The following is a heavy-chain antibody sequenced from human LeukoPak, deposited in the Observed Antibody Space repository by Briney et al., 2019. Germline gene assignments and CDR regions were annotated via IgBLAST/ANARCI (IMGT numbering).Heavy chain of an antibody. J-gene: IGHJ5*02. Sequence: PSETLSLTCTVSGGSISSYYWSWIRQPPGKGLEWIGYIYYSGSTNYNPSLKSRVTISVDTSKNQLSLKLSSVTAADTAVYYCARDRGYRSNWFDPWGQGTLVTVSS. D-gene: IGHD5-12*01. V-gene: IGHV4-59*01. CDR2: IYYSGST. CDR1: GGSISSYY. CDR3: ARDRGYRSNWFDP.